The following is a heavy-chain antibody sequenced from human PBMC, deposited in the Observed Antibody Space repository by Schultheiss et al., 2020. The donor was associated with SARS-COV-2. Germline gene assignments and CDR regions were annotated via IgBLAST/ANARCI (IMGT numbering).Heavy chain of an antibody. Sequence: SETLSLTCTVSGYSISSGYYWGWIRQPPGKGLEWIGYIYYSGSTNYNPSLKSRVTISVDTSKNQFSLKLSSVTAADTAVYYCARGLLWVDGYNSYLIDYWGQGTLVTVSS. D-gene: IGHD5-24*01. V-gene: IGHV4-38-2*02. CDR2: IYYSGST. J-gene: IGHJ4*02. CDR1: GYSISSGYY. CDR3: ARGLLWVDGYNSYLIDY.